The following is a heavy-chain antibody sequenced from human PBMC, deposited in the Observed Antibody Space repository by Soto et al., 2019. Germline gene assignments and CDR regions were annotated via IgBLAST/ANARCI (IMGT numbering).Heavy chain of an antibody. CDR1: GGSISSGDYY. Sequence: QVQLQESGPGLVKPSQTLSLTCIVSGGSISSGDYYWSWIRQPPGKGLEWIGYIHHTGITFYHPSPKNRITISADTSTNQFSLDMRSVTPANTAVYYCPTYVVKTAIRMGSFHPWGQGTPGTVSS. J-gene: IGHJ5*02. D-gene: IGHD2-21*02. V-gene: IGHV4-30-4*01. CDR2: IHHTGIT. CDR3: PTYVVKTAIRMGSFHP.